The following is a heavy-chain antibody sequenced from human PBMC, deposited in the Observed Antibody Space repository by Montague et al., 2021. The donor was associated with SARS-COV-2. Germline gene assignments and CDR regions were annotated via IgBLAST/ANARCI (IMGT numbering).Heavy chain of an antibody. CDR2: IYYSGST. D-gene: IGHD2-2*01. Sequence: SETLSLTCTVSGGSISSYYWSWIRQPPGKGLEWIGYIYYSGSTNYNPSLKSRVTISVDTSKNQFSLKLSSVTAADTAVYYCARRGLGYCSSTSCQTAFDIWGQGTMVTVSS. J-gene: IGHJ3*02. V-gene: IGHV4-59*08. CDR1: GGSISSYY. CDR3: ARRGLGYCSSTSCQTAFDI.